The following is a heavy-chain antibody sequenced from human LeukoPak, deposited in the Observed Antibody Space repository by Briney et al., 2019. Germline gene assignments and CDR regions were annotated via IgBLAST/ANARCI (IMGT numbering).Heavy chain of an antibody. D-gene: IGHD3-10*01. CDR3: AKVSGGGLYYDVMDV. Sequence: GGSLRLSCAASGFTFSSYGMHWVRQAPGKGLEWVSVISGSGGTTYYADSVKGRFTISRDSSKSTLYLQMNSLRAEDTAVYYCAKVSGGGLYYDVMDVWGQGTTVTVSS. V-gene: IGHV3-23*01. CDR1: GFTFSSYG. J-gene: IGHJ6*02. CDR2: ISGSGGTT.